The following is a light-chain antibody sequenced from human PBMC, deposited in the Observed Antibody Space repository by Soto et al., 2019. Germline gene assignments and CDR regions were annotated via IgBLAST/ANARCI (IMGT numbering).Light chain of an antibody. CDR3: QQHYSTPRT. V-gene: IGKV1-39*01. Sequence: DIQMTQSPSSLSASVGDRVTITCRASQSISNYLNWYQQKPEKAPKLLMFAASSLHSGVPSRFSGGGSGTDFTLTISSLQPEDFATYSCQQHYSTPRTFGQGTKVEIK. CDR1: QSISNY. J-gene: IGKJ1*01. CDR2: AAS.